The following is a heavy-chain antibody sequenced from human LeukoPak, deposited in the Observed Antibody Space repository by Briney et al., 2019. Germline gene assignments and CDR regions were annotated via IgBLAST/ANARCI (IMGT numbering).Heavy chain of an antibody. Sequence: SETLSLTCTVSGGSISSGDYYWSWIRQPPGKGLEWIWYIYYSGSTYYNPPLKSRVTISVDTSKNQFSLKLSSVTAADTAVYYCAREVVLMVYANYYMDVWGKGTTVTVSS. CDR2: IYYSGST. D-gene: IGHD2-8*01. CDR1: GGSISSGDYY. CDR3: AREVVLMVYANYYMDV. J-gene: IGHJ6*03. V-gene: IGHV4-30-4*08.